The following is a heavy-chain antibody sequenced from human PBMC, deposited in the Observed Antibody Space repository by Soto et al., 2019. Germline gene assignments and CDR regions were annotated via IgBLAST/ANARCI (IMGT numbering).Heavy chain of an antibody. V-gene: IGHV3-73*01. CDR2: IRSKANSYAT. D-gene: IGHD3-3*01. CDR1: GFTFSGSA. CDR3: TRAGYDFWIPVNYYGMDV. J-gene: IGHJ6*02. Sequence: GGSLRLSCAASGFTFSGSAMHWVRQASGKGLEWVGRIRSKANSYATAYAASVKGRFTISRDDSKNTAYLQMNSLKTEDTAVYYCTRAGYDFWIPVNYYGMDVWGQGTTVTVSS.